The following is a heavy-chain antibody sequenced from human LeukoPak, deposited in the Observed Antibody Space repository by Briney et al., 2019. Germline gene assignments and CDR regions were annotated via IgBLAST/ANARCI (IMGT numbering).Heavy chain of an antibody. V-gene: IGHV4-34*01. CDR2: INHSGST. Sequence: PSETLSLTCAVYGGSFSGYYWSWIRQPPGKGLEWIGEINHSGSTNYNPSLKSRVTISVDTSKNQFSLKLSSVTAADTAVYYCARGYVLLWFGELLGFDPWGQGTLVTVSS. CDR1: GGSFSGYY. D-gene: IGHD3-10*01. J-gene: IGHJ5*02. CDR3: ARGYVLLWFGELLGFDP.